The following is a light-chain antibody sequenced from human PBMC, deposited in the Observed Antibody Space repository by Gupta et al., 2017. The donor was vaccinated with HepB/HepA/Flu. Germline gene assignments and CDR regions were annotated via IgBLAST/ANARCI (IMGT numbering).Light chain of an antibody. CDR3: KQDLQTPWT. J-gene: IGKJ1*01. Sequence: DIVMTQSPLSLSVTPREPASISCMSSQSLLDGNGNTHLDWYQQKPGQAPQLLIYLSSNRASGVPDRFSGSGSGTDFTLKISRVAAEDVGLYYCKQDLQTPWTFGQGTKVEIK. CDR2: LSS. V-gene: IGKV2-28*01. CDR1: QSLLDGNGNTH.